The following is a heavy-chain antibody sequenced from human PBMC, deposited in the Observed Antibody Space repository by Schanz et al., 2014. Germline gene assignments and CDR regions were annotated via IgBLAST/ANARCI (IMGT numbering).Heavy chain of an antibody. CDR1: GFTLSGSA. CDR3: ARGRARQLVHWFDP. CDR2: IRSKAKSYAT. D-gene: IGHD6-13*01. V-gene: IGHV3-73*01. Sequence: EVQLVESGGGLVQPGGSLKLSCAGSGFTLSGSAMHWVRQASGKGLEWVGRIRSKAKSYATEYAASVKGRFTISRDNARYSLYLEMNSLRAEDTAVYYCARGRARQLVHWFDPWGQGTLVTVSS. J-gene: IGHJ5*02.